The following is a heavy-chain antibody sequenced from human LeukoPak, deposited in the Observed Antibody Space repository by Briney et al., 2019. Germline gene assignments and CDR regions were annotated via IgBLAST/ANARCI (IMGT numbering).Heavy chain of an antibody. V-gene: IGHV4-59*02. CDR1: GGSVTTSY. Sequence: SETLSLTCTVSGGSVTTSYWSWIRQPPGKGLECIGYMYYSGITNYNPSLRSRVTISVDTSKNQFSLKLSSVTTADTAVYYCASGALYPLDYWGQGILVTVSS. J-gene: IGHJ4*02. CDR3: ASGALYPLDY. CDR2: MYYSGIT. D-gene: IGHD2/OR15-2a*01.